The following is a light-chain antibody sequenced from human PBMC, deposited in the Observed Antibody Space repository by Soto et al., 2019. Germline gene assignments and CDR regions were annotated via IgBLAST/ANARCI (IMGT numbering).Light chain of an antibody. J-gene: IGLJ1*01. CDR1: SSDVGGYNY. CDR2: DVS. V-gene: IGLV2-14*01. CDR3: SSYTSSSTLL. Sequence: QSALTQPASVSGSPGQSITISCTGTSSDVGGYNYVSWYQQHPGKAPKLMIYDVSKRPSGVSNRFSGSKSGNTASLTISGLQAEDEADYCCSSYTSSSTLLFGPGTKVT.